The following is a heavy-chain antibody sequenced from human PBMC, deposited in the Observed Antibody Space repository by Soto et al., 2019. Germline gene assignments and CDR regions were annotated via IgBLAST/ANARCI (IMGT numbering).Heavy chain of an antibody. D-gene: IGHD3-22*01. CDR1: GGSISSSSYY. J-gene: IGHJ1*01. CDR3: ARRDTGYYYDSSGYYPSHFQH. CDR2: IYYSGST. Sequence: KPSETLSLTCTVSGGSISSSSYYWGWIRQPPGKGLEWIGSIYYSGSTYYNPSLKSRVTISVDTSKNQFSLKLSSVTAADTAVYYCARRDTGYYYDSSGYYPSHFQHWGQSPLVTVST. V-gene: IGHV4-39*01.